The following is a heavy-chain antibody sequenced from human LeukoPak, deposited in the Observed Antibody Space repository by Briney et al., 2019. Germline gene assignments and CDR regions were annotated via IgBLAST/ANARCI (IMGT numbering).Heavy chain of an antibody. CDR3: ATKWELLSRGALRY. V-gene: IGHV1-24*01. J-gene: IGHJ4*02. CDR2: FDPEDGET. D-gene: IGHD1-26*01. CDR1: GYTLTELS. Sequence: GASVKVSCKVSGYTLTELSMHWVRQAPGKGLEWMGGFDPEDGETIYAQKFQGRVTMTEDTSTDTAYMELSSLRSEDTAVYYCATKWELLSRGALRYWGQGTLVTVSS.